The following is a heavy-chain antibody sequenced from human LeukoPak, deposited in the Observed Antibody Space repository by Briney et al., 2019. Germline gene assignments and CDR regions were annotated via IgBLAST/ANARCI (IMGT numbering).Heavy chain of an antibody. CDR1: GXSFTSYW. CDR2: IYPGDSDT. J-gene: IGHJ3*02. CDR3: ARHNGQSGSLQPAFDI. V-gene: IGHV5-51*01. D-gene: IGHD1-26*01. Sequence: GESLKISCKGSGXSFTSYWIGWVRQMPGKGLEWMGIIYPGDSDTRYSPSFQGQVTISADKSISTAYLQWSSLKASDTAMYYCARHNGQSGSLQPAFDIWGQGTMVTVSS.